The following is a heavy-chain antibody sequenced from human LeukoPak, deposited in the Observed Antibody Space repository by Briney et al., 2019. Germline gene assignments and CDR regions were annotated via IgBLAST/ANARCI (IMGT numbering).Heavy chain of an antibody. V-gene: IGHV3-7*01. CDR2: IEQDGSEK. D-gene: IGHD5-18*01. Sequence: GGSLRPSCAASGFTFSSYWMSWVRQAPGKGLEWVANIEQDGSEKYYVDSVKGRFTISRDNAKNSLYLQMNSLRAEDTAVYYCARASYSYGDHNWFDPWGQGTLVTVSS. CDR3: ARASYSYGDHNWFDP. CDR1: GFTFSSYW. J-gene: IGHJ5*02.